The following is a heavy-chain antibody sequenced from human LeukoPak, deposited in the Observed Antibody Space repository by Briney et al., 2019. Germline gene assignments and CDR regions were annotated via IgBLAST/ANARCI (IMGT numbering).Heavy chain of an antibody. J-gene: IGHJ4*02. CDR2: IKQDGSEK. V-gene: IGHV3-7*03. CDR3: ARDYCSGVTCYSGY. Sequence: PGGSLTLSCAASGFTFNNYWMSWVRQAPENGLEWVANIKQDGSEKYYVDPVKGRSTISRDNAENSLYLQLNSLRAADTAVYYCARDYCSGVTCYSGYWGQGTLVTVSS. CDR1: GFTFNNYW. D-gene: IGHD2-15*01.